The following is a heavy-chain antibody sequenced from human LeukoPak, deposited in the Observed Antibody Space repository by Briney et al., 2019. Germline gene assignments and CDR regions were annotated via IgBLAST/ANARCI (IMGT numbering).Heavy chain of an antibody. CDR2: IYYSGST. J-gene: IGHJ6*03. V-gene: IGHV4-59*01. CDR1: GGSISSYY. Sequence: SETLSLTCTVSGGSISSYYWSWIRQPPGKGLEWIGYIYYSGSTNYNPSLKSRVTISVDTSKNQFSLKLSSVTAADTAVYYCARRTAEDGYYYYYYMDVWGKGTTVTVSS. CDR3: ARRTAEDGYYYYYYMDV. D-gene: IGHD5-24*01.